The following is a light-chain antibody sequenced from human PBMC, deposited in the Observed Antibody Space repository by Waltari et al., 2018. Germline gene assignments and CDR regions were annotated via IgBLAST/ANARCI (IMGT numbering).Light chain of an antibody. CDR1: QSVNSN. CDR2: TAS. J-gene: IGKJ2*01. CDR3: QQYDNWPPYT. V-gene: IGKV3-15*01. Sequence: EIVMTQSPAILSVSPGDRANSSCRASQSVNSNLAWYQQNPGQAPRLLIYTASTRATGVPARFSGSGSGTHFTLTISSLQSEDFAVYYCQQYDNWPPYTFGQGTNLEIK.